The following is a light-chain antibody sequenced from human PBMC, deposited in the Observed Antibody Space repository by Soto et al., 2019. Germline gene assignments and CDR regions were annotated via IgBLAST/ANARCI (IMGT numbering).Light chain of an antibody. Sequence: QSVLTQPPSVSAAPGQKVTNSCSGSSSNIGNNYVSWYQHLPGTAPKVLIYDNNKRPSGIPDRFSGSKSGTSATLGITGLQTGDEGDYYCGTWDTSLSAVVFGGGTKLTVL. J-gene: IGLJ2*01. CDR1: SSNIGNNY. CDR3: GTWDTSLSAVV. V-gene: IGLV1-51*01. CDR2: DNN.